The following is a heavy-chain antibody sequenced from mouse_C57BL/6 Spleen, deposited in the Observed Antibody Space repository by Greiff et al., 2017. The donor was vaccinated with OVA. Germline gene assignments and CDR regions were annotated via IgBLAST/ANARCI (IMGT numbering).Heavy chain of an antibody. J-gene: IGHJ1*03. CDR2: IYPGDGDT. V-gene: IGHV1-82*01. Sequence: QVQLQQSGPELVKPGASVKISCKASGYAFSSSWMNWVKQRPGKGLEWIGRIYPGDGDTNYNGKFKGKATLTADKSSSTAYMQLSSLTSEDSAVYVYARETGTRYFDVWGTGTTVTVSS. CDR1: GYAFSSSW. CDR3: ARETGTRYFDV. D-gene: IGHD4-1*01.